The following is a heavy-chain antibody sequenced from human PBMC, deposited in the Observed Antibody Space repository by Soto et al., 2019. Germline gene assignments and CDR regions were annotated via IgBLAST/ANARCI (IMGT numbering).Heavy chain of an antibody. D-gene: IGHD1-1*01. J-gene: IGHJ4*02. CDR2: ISYSGST. Sequence: QLHLQESGPGLLKPSETLSLTCTVSGGSISSSAYYWGWIRQPPGKRLEWIASISYSGSTYYNPSRNSRVTISVDTSKNQFSLQRRSMRAADTAVYYCARQVEVTYVDYWGQGTLVTVSS. V-gene: IGHV4-39*01. CDR3: ARQVEVTYVDY. CDR1: GGSISSSAYY.